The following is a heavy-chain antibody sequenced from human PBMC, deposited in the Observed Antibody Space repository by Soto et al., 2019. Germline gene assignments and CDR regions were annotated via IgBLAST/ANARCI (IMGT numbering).Heavy chain of an antibody. CDR2: IYHSGST. D-gene: IGHD3-22*01. CDR3: ARGRQGYYDSSGYYSGYNYDGMDV. CDR1: GGSISSSNW. J-gene: IGHJ6*02. Sequence: ETLSLTCAVSGGSISSSNWWSWVRQPPGKGLEWIGEIYHSGSTNYNPSLKSRVTISVDKSKNQFSLKLSSVTAADTAVYYCARGRQGYYDSSGYYSGYNYDGMDVWGQGPSVT. V-gene: IGHV4-4*02.